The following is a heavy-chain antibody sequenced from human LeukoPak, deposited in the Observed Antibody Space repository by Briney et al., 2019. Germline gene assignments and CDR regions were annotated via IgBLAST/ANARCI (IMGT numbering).Heavy chain of an antibody. Sequence: ASVKVSCKVSGYTLTELSTHWVRQAPGKGLEWMGGFDPEDGETIYAQKFQGRVTMTEDTSTDTAYMELSSLRSEDTAVYYCATEILWNDAAGARFDYWGQGTLVTVSS. D-gene: IGHD1-1*01. J-gene: IGHJ4*02. CDR2: FDPEDGET. V-gene: IGHV1-24*01. CDR1: GYTLTELS. CDR3: ATEILWNDAAGARFDY.